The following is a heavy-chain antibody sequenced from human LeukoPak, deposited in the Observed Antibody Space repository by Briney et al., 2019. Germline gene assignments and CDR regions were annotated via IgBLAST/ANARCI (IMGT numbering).Heavy chain of an antibody. Sequence: SQTLSLTCTVSGGSISSGGYYWSWIRQHPGKGLEWIGYIYYSGSTNYNPSLKSRVTISVDTSKNQFSLKLSSVTAADTAVYYCARWALHRDPGIDYWGQGTLVTVSS. D-gene: IGHD3-10*01. CDR3: ARWALHRDPGIDY. CDR2: IYYSGST. J-gene: IGHJ4*02. CDR1: GGSISSGGYY. V-gene: IGHV4-31*03.